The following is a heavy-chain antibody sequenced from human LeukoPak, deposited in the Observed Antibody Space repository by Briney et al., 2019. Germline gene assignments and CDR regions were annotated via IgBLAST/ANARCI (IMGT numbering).Heavy chain of an antibody. V-gene: IGHV1-2*02. CDR1: GCTFTSYY. J-gene: IGHJ4*02. CDR2: INPSSGGT. CDR3: AGQKDPRPIDY. Sequence: ASVKVSCKASGCTFTSYYMHWVREAPGQGLEWMGWINPSSGGTNYAQKFQGRVTMTRDTSISTAYMELSELRSDDTAVYYCAGQKDPRPIDYWGQGTLITVSS.